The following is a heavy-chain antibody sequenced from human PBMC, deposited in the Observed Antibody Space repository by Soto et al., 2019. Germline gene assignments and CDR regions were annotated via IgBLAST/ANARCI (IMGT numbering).Heavy chain of an antibody. V-gene: IGHV3-53*04. CDR1: GFTVSSNY. D-gene: IGHD5-12*01. J-gene: IGHJ6*03. Sequence: GGSLRLSCAASGFTVSSNYMSWVRQAPGKGLEWVSVIYSGGSTYYADSVKGRFTISRHNSKNTLYLQMNSLRAEDTAVYYCARDNRDDMGGYAPHYYYYMDVWGKGTTVTVSS. CDR2: IYSGGST. CDR3: ARDNRDDMGGYAPHYYYYMDV.